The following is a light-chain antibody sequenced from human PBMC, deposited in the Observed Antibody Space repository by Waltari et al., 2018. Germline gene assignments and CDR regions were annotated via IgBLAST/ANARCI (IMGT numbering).Light chain of an antibody. V-gene: IGLV1-40*01. CDR2: GNH. J-gene: IGLJ3*02. Sequence: QSVLTQPPSVSGAPGQRVTISCTGSSSNIGAGYDVHWYQQLPGTAPKLLINGNHNRPSGVPDRFSASKSGTSASLAITGLQAEDEADYYCQSYDSSLSGSVFGGGTKLPVL. CDR1: SSNIGAGYD. CDR3: QSYDSSLSGSV.